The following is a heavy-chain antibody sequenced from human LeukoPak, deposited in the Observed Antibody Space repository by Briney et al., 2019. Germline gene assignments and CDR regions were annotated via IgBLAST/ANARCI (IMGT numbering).Heavy chain of an antibody. CDR1: GFTFSSHG. V-gene: IGHV3-30*02. Sequence: GGSLRLSCAASGFTFSSHGMHWVRQAPGRGLEWVAFIRYDGSNKYYADSVKGRFTISRDNSKNTLYLQMNSLRAEDTAVYYCAKDQSRYYYGSRAMDVWGQGTTVTVSS. CDR3: AKDQSRYYYGSRAMDV. J-gene: IGHJ6*02. CDR2: IRYDGSNK. D-gene: IGHD3-10*01.